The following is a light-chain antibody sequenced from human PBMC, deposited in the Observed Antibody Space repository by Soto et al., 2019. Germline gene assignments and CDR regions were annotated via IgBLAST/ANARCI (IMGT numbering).Light chain of an antibody. J-gene: IGLJ2*01. V-gene: IGLV6-57*04. CDR3: QSYDSSIVV. CDR2: EDN. CDR1: SGSIASNY. Sequence: NFMLTQPHSVSESPGKTVTISCTRSSGSIASNYVQWYQQRPGSAPTTVIYEDNQRPSGVPDRFSGSTDGSSNSASLTISGLQTEDEADYYCQSYDSSIVVFGGATKLTVL.